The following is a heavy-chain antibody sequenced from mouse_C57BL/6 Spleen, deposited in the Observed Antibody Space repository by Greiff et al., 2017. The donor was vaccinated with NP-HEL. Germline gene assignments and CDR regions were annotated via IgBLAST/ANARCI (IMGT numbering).Heavy chain of an antibody. J-gene: IGHJ4*01. CDR2: IDPNSGGT. CDR3: ARSLYGSSYDYYAMDY. V-gene: IGHV1-72*01. CDR1: GYTFTSYW. D-gene: IGHD1-1*01. Sequence: QVQLQQPGAELVKPGASVKLSCKASGYTFTSYWMHWVKQRPGRGLEWIGRIDPNSGGTKYNEKFKSKATLTVDKPSSTAYMQRSSLTSEDSAVYYCARSLYGSSYDYYAMDYWGQGTSVTVSS.